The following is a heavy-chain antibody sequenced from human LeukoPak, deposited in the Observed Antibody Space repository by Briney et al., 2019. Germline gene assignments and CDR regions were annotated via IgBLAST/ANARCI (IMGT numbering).Heavy chain of an antibody. CDR3: ARELRDYYYYMDV. V-gene: IGHV3-7*01. CDR1: GFTFSSYA. CDR2: IKQDGSEK. J-gene: IGHJ6*03. Sequence: GGSLRLSCAASGFTFSSYAMSWVRQAPGKGLEWVANIKQDGSEKYYVDSVKGRFTISRDNAKNSQYLQMNSLRAEDTAVYYCARELRDYYYYMDVWGKGTTVTVSS.